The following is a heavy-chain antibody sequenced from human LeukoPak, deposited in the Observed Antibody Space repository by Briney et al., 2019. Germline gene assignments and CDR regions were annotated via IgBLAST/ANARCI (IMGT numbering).Heavy chain of an antibody. CDR1: GFTFSSYA. CDR2: ISGGGGST. D-gene: IGHD2-15*01. Sequence: PGGSLRLSCAASGFTFSSYAMSWVRQAPGKGLEWVSAISGGGGSTYYADSVKGRFTISRDNSKNTLYLQMNSLRAEDTAVYYCARGGPGYCSGGSCYSYYFDYWGQGTLVTVSS. V-gene: IGHV3-23*01. J-gene: IGHJ4*02. CDR3: ARGGPGYCSGGSCYSYYFDY.